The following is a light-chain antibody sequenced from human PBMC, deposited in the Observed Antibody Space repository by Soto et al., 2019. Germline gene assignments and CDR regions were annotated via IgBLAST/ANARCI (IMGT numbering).Light chain of an antibody. CDR3: QAYDYSLTASV. J-gene: IGLJ3*02. V-gene: IGLV1-51*01. CDR1: GSNIGNNY. CDR2: DNT. Sequence: QSVLTQPPSVSAAPGQKVTISCSGSGSNIGNNYVSWYQQFPGTAPKLLIYDNTQRPSGIPDRFSGSKSATSATLGITGLQAEDEADYYCQAYDYSLTASVFGGGTKLTVL.